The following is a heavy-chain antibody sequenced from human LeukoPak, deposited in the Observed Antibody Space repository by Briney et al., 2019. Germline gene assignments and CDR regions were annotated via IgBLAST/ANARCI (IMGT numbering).Heavy chain of an antibody. J-gene: IGHJ5*02. CDR2: INSDGTTT. CDR3: ARGYCSGGSCYSFWFDP. Sequence: GGSLRLSCAASGFTFSDFWMYWVRHAPGKGLVWVPRINSDGTTTSYADSVKGRFTISRDNAKNTLYLQMNSLRADDTAVHYCARGYCSGGSCYSFWFDPWGQGTLVTVSS. D-gene: IGHD2-15*01. CDR1: GFTFSDFW. V-gene: IGHV3-74*01.